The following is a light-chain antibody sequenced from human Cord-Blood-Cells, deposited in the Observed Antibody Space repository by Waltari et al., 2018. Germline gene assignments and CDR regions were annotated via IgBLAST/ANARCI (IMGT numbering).Light chain of an antibody. V-gene: IGLV3-1*01. J-gene: IGLJ2*01. CDR3: QAWDSSTAV. CDR1: TLGDKY. Sequence: YELTQPPSVSVSPGQTASITCSGDTLGDKYACWYQQKPGQSPVLVIYQDSKRPSGIPERFSGSNSGNTATLTISGTQAMDEADYYCQAWDSSTAVFGGGTKLTVL. CDR2: QDS.